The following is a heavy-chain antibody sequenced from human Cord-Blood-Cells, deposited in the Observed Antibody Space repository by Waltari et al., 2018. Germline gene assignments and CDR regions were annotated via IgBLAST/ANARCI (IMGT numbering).Heavy chain of an antibody. CDR3: TRDSDYDILTGYYRGYYYYGMDV. D-gene: IGHD3-9*01. V-gene: IGHV3-49*04. Sequence: EVQLVESGGGLVQPGRSLRLSCTASGFTFGDYAMSWVRQAPGKGLEWVGFIRRKAYGGTTKYAASVKGRLNISRDDSKSIAYLQMNSLKTEDTAVYYCTRDSDYDILTGYYRGYYYYGMDVWGQGTTVTVSS. CDR2: IRRKAYGGTT. CDR1: GFTFGDYA. J-gene: IGHJ6*02.